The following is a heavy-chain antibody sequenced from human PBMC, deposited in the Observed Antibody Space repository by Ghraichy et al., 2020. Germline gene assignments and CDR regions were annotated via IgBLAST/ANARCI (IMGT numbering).Heavy chain of an antibody. CDR3: ASTTYYGDYGGIN. D-gene: IGHD4-17*01. CDR1: GFTFSSYS. V-gene: IGHV3-21*01. J-gene: IGHJ4*02. Sequence: RGSLRLSCAASGFTFSSYSMNWVRQAPGKGLEWVSSISSSSSYIYYADSVKGRFTISRDNAKNSLYLQMNSLRAEDMAVYYCASTTYYGDYGGINWGQGTLVTVSS. CDR2: ISSSSSYI.